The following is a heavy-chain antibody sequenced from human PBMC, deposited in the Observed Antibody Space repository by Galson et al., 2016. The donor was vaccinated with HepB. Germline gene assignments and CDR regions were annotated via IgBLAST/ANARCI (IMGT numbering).Heavy chain of an antibody. CDR2: SNHWGST. V-gene: IGHV4-34*01. D-gene: IGHD1-20*01. J-gene: IGHJ1*01. CDR3: ARVSSNWSKYRQY. Sequence: SETLSLTCAVYGGSFSGYYWSWIRQVPGKGLEWIGDSNHWGSTKFNPSLKSRVTMSVDTSKNQFSLKLSSVTVADTGVYYCARVSSNWSKYRQYWGRGTLGTVSS. CDR1: GGSFSGYY.